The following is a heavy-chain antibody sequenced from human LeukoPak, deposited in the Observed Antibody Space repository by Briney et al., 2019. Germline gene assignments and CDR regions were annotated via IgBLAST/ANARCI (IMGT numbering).Heavy chain of an antibody. CDR2: IKQDGSEK. D-gene: IGHD4-17*01. V-gene: IGHV3-7*01. CDR3: ARVGGDYLRRAFDI. J-gene: IGHJ3*02. Sequence: GGSLRLSCVASGFTFSSYWMSWVRQAPGKGLEWVANIKQDGSEKYYVDSVKGRFTISRDNAKNSLYLQMNSLRAEDTAVYYCARVGGDYLRRAFDIWGQGTMVTVSS. CDR1: GFTFSSYW.